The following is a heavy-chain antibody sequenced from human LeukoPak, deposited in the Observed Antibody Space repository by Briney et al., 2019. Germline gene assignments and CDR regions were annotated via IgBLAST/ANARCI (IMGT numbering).Heavy chain of an antibody. CDR2: ISYDGSDK. CDR3: AKFVDVAVAAPNWFDP. D-gene: IGHD6-19*01. J-gene: IGHJ5*02. Sequence: GGSLRLSCEASGFTFNTYAMHWVRQPPGKGLEWVALISYDGSDKIYTDSVKGRFTISRDNSESTLYLQMDSLRGDDAAVYYCAKFVDVAVAAPNWFDPWGQGILVTVSS. CDR1: GFTFNTYA. V-gene: IGHV3-30*18.